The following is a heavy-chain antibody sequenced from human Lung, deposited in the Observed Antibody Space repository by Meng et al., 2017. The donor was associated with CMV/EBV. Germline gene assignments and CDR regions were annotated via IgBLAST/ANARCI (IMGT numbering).Heavy chain of an antibody. D-gene: IGHD2-2*01. Sequence: SXKISXAASGFTFSSYAMHWVRQAPGKGLEWVAVISYDGSNKYYADSVKGRFTISRDNSKNTLYLQMNSLRAEDTAVYYCARDQVVLGSGVPAAEDYYGMNVWGQGTTVTVSS. V-gene: IGHV3-30-3*01. J-gene: IGHJ6*02. CDR1: GFTFSSYA. CDR3: ARDQVVLGSGVPAAEDYYGMNV. CDR2: ISYDGSNK.